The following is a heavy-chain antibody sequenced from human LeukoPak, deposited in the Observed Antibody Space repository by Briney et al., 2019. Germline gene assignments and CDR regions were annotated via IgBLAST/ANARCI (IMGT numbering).Heavy chain of an antibody. V-gene: IGHV3-48*03. D-gene: IGHD1-1*01. CDR1: GFTFSSYE. CDR2: ISGGGDTV. J-gene: IGHJ4*02. Sequence: GGSLRLSCVASGFTFSSYEMNWVRQAPGKGLEWVSYISGGGDTVFYADSVKGRFTISRDNAKNSLYLQMNSLRAEDTAVYYCAKVLGEYNWNYFFDYWGQGTLVTVSS. CDR3: AKVLGEYNWNYFFDY.